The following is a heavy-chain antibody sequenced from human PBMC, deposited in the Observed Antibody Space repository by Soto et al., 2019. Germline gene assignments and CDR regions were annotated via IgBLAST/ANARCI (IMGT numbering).Heavy chain of an antibody. D-gene: IGHD6-13*01. CDR1: GFSLTTSGVG. V-gene: IGHV2-5*02. J-gene: IGHJ4*02. Sequence: QITLKESGPTLVKPTQTLTLTCTFSGFSLTTSGVGVGWIRQPPGKALEWLALIYWDDDKHYSPSLKSRLTITKDSSKNQVVLTMNNMDPVDTATYYCAHRMATVAAGSSFDYWGQGTLVTVSS. CDR3: AHRMATVAAGSSFDY. CDR2: IYWDDDK.